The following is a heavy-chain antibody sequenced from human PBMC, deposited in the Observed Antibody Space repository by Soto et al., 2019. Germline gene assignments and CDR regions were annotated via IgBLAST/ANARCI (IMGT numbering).Heavy chain of an antibody. J-gene: IGHJ6*02. CDR1: GGSISSGSYY. Sequence: QLQLQESGPGQVKPSETLSLTCTVSGGSISSGSYYWVWIRQSPGKGLEWIGSMHYSGSTYYSPSLKSRVTMSVDTSKNQFSLKLSSVTAADTSVYYCASRRGGKQGAVYYYYGVDVWGQGTTVTVSS. V-gene: IGHV4-39*01. CDR2: MHYSGST. D-gene: IGHD6-19*01. CDR3: ASRRGGKQGAVYYYYGVDV.